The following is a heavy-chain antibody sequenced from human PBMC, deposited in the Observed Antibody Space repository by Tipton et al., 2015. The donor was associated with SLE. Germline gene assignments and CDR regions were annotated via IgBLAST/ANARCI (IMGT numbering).Heavy chain of an antibody. CDR1: GGSISSGSYY. Sequence: TLSLTCTVSGGSISSGSYYWSWIRQPAGKGLEWIGYIYTSGSTNYNPSLKSRVTISVDTSKNQFSLKLSPVTAADTAVYYCARDQSTIFGVVIPRAYYYGMDVRGQGTTVTVSS. D-gene: IGHD3-3*01. CDR2: IYTSGST. J-gene: IGHJ6*02. CDR3: ARDQSTIFGVVIPRAYYYGMDV. V-gene: IGHV4-61*09.